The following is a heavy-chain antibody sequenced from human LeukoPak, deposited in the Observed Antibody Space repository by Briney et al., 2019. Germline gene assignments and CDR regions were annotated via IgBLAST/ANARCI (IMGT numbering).Heavy chain of an antibody. Sequence: GSSVKVSCKASGGTFSSYAISWVRQAPGQGLEWMGGIIPIFGTANYAQKFQGRVTITAEESTSTAYMELSSLRSEDTAVYYCARAGSFINWFDPWGQGTLVTVSS. J-gene: IGHJ5*02. V-gene: IGHV1-69*01. CDR2: IIPIFGTA. D-gene: IGHD3-10*01. CDR3: ARAGSFINWFDP. CDR1: GGTFSSYA.